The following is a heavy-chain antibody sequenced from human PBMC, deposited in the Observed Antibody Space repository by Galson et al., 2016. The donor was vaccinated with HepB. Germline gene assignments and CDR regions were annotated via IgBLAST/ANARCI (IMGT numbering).Heavy chain of an antibody. CDR3: ARGRDSGVVYAMVFDN. Sequence: SLRLSCAASGFTFSAYSMNWVRQAPGKGLEWVSSIGSSGSFVKYADSVKGRFTISRDSAKTSLYLQMSRLRSEDTAIYYCARGRDSGVVYAMVFDNWGQGTLVTVSS. V-gene: IGHV3-21*01. CDR2: IGSSGSFV. D-gene: IGHD2-8*02. CDR1: GFTFSAYS. J-gene: IGHJ4*02.